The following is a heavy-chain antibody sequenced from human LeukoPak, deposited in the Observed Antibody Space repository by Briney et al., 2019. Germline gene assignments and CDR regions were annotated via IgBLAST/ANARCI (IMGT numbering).Heavy chain of an antibody. Sequence: GGSLRLSCAASGFTVSSNYMSWVRQAPGKGLEWVSVIYSGGSTYYADSVKGRFTISRDNSKNTLYLQMNSLRAEDTAVYYCARDRGVTMVRDYYYYGMDVWGQGTTVTVSS. D-gene: IGHD3-10*01. CDR3: ARDRGVTMVRDYYYYGMDV. J-gene: IGHJ6*02. V-gene: IGHV3-53*01. CDR2: IYSGGST. CDR1: GFTVSSNY.